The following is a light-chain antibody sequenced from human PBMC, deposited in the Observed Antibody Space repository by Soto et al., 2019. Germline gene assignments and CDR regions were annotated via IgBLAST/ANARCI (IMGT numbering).Light chain of an antibody. Sequence: EIVMTQSPVTLSVSPGERATLSCRASQSVSGNLAWYQQKPGQAPSLLIYVASTRATGIPARFSGSGSGTEFTLTISCLQSEEFAVYYCQQYHNWPYTFGPGTKLEIK. J-gene: IGKJ2*01. V-gene: IGKV3D-15*01. CDR1: QSVSGN. CDR3: QQYHNWPYT. CDR2: VAS.